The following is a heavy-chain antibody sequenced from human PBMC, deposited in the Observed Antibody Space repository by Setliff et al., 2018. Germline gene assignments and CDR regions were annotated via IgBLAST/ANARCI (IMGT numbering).Heavy chain of an antibody. J-gene: IGHJ5*01. Sequence: SETLSLTCAAYGGTFSDYYWTWIRQPPGKGLEWIGEINHRGSTNYNPSLKSRATISIDTSKDQFSLKLISMSAADTAVYFCARDRGGTNPWFDFWGQGTQVTVSS. D-gene: IGHD3-10*01. V-gene: IGHV4-34*01. CDR1: GGTFSDYY. CDR3: ARDRGGTNPWFDF. CDR2: INHRGST.